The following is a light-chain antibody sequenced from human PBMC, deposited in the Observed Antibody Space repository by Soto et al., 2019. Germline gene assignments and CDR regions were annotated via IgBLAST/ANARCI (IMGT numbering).Light chain of an antibody. CDR3: HQASSFPST. J-gene: IGKJ3*01. V-gene: IGKV1-12*02. CDR1: HDIKKW. CDR2: AAS. Sequence: DIQMTQSPSSVSASVGDTINITCRASHDIKKWLAWYQQKPGKAPKVLIYAASNLESGVSPRFSGSGAGTEFSLTISSLQTEDFATYFCHQASSFPSTFGPGTKVDI.